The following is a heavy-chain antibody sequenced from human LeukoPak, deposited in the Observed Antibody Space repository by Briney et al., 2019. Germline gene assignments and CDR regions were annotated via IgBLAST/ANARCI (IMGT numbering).Heavy chain of an antibody. CDR3: AREARGGYSSGYFDY. J-gene: IGHJ4*02. Sequence: GGSLRLSCAASGFTFSSYAMHWVRQAPGKGLEWVAVISYDGSNKYYADSVKGRFTISRDNSKNTLYLQMNSLRAEDTAVYYCAREARGGYSSGYFDYWGQGTLVTVSS. CDR1: GFTFSSYA. V-gene: IGHV3-30-3*01. CDR2: ISYDGSNK. D-gene: IGHD3-22*01.